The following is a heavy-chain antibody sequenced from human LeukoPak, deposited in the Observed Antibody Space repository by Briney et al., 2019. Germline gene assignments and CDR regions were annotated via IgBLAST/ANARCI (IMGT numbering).Heavy chain of an antibody. CDR3: AKDYRLVVAATPSY. CDR1: GFTFSSYA. D-gene: IGHD2-15*01. Sequence: PGGSLRLSCAVSGFTFSSYAMSWVRQAPGKGLEWVSGISGSGGSTYYANSVKGRFTISRDNSKNTLYLQMNSLRAEDTAVYYCAKDYRLVVAATPSYWGQGTPVTVSS. J-gene: IGHJ4*02. V-gene: IGHV3-23*01. CDR2: ISGSGGST.